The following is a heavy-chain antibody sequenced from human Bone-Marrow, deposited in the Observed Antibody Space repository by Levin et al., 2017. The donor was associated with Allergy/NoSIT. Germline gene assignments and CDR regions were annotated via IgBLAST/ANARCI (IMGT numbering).Heavy chain of an antibody. V-gene: IGHV3-11*01. CDR2: ISSSTSTI. D-gene: IGHD6-13*01. J-gene: IGHJ4*02. Sequence: GESLKISCAASGFTFSDSYMSWIRQAPGKGLELVSYISSSTSTIYYADSVKGRFTISRDNAKNSLYLQMNSLRVEDTAVYFCARGPLAAAAHSWGQGTLVTVSS. CDR1: GFTFSDSY. CDR3: ARGPLAAAAHS.